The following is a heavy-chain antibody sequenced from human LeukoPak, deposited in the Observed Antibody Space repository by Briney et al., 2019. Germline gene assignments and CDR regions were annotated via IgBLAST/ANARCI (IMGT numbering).Heavy chain of an antibody. D-gene: IGHD3-22*01. V-gene: IGHV4-31*03. J-gene: IGHJ4*02. CDR3: ARGLKGYYDSSGYHSLPPSDY. CDR2: IYYSGST. CDR1: GGSISSGGYY. Sequence: PSQTLSLTCTVSGGSISSGGYYWSWIRQHPGKGLEWIGYIYYSGSTYYNPSLKSRVTISVDTSKNQFSLKLSSVTAADTAVYYCARGLKGYYDSSGYHSLPPSDYWGQGTLVTVSS.